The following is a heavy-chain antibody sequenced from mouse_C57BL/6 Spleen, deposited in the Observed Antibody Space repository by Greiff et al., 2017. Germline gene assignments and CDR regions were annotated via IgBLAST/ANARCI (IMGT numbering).Heavy chain of an antibody. CDR3: TRLGGLRFDY. V-gene: IGHV1-15*01. CDR2: IDPETGGT. D-gene: IGHD2-4*01. CDR1: GYTFTDYE. J-gene: IGHJ2*01. Sequence: VQLQQSGAELVRPGASVTLSCKASGYTFTDYEMHWVKQTPVHGLEWIGAIDPETGGTAYNQKFKGKAILTADKSSSTAYMELRSLTSEDSAVYYCTRLGGLRFDYWGQGTTRTVSS.